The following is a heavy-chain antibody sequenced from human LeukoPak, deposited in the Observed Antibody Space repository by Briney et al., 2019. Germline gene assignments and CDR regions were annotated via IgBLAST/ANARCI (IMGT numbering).Heavy chain of an antibody. CDR3: ARDLDSYGWFDY. CDR2: IKQDGSER. Sequence: GGSLRLSCAASGFTFSTYWMNWVRQAPGKGLEWVANIKQDGSERNYVDSVKGRFTISGDNAKNSLYLQMNSLRAEDTAVYYCARDLDSYGWFDYWGQGTLVTVSS. V-gene: IGHV3-7*01. CDR1: GFTFSTYW. J-gene: IGHJ4*02. D-gene: IGHD5-18*01.